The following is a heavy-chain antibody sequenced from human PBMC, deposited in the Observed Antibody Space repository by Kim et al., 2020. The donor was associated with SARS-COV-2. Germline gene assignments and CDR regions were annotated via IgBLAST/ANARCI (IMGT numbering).Heavy chain of an antibody. D-gene: IGHD6-13*01. Sequence: GGSLRLSCAASGFTFSSYGMHWVRQAPGKGLEWVAVIWYDGSNKYYADSVKGRFTISRDNSKNTLYLQMNSLRAEDTAVYYCARAPTIAAAGTGYYYYYGMDVWGQGTTVTVSS. J-gene: IGHJ6*02. CDR1: GFTFSSYG. CDR3: ARAPTIAAAGTGYYYYYGMDV. CDR2: IWYDGSNK. V-gene: IGHV3-33*01.